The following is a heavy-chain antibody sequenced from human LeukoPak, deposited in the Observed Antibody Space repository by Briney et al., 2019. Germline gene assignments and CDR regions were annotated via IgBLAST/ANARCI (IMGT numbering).Heavy chain of an antibody. D-gene: IGHD6-6*01. J-gene: IGHJ6*03. CDR1: GFTFSSYA. CDR3: ARDKYRVYYYYYMDV. V-gene: IGHV3-64*01. Sequence: QPGGSLRLSCAASGFTFSSYAMHWVRQAPGKGLEYVSAISSNGGSTYYANSVKGRFTISRDNSKNTLYLQMGSLRAEDMAVYYCARDKYRVYYYYYMDVWGKGTTVTVSS. CDR2: ISSNGGST.